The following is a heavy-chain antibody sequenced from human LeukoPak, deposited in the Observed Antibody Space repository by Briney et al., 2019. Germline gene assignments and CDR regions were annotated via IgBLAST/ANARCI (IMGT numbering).Heavy chain of an antibody. J-gene: IGHJ4*02. D-gene: IGHD6-25*01. CDR3: ARARLGGGQRRPFDY. CDR2: IIHSGST. CDR1: GGSFSGYY. Sequence: SETLSLTCAVYGGSFSGYYWSWIRQPHGQGLERIGEIIHSGSTNYNPSLKSRVTISVDTSKNQFSLKLSSVTAADTAVYYCARARLGGGQRRPFDYWGQGTLVTVSS. V-gene: IGHV4-34*12.